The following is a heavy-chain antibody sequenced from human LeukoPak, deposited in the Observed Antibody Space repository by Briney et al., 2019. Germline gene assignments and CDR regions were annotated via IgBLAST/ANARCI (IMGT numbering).Heavy chain of an antibody. D-gene: IGHD6-13*01. V-gene: IGHV1-8*01. CDR2: MNPNRGDT. J-gene: IGHJ4*02. Sequence: ASVKVSCTASGYTFTSYDIYWVRQATGQGLEWMGRMNPNRGDTDYAQKFQGRVTMTTDTSTSTAYMELRSLRSDDTAVYYCATGYSSSWDWGQGTPVTVSS. CDR1: GYTFTSYD. CDR3: ATGYSSSWD.